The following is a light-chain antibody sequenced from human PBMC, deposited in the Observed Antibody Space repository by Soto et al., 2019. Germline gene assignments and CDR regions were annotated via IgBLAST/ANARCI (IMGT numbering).Light chain of an antibody. CDR2: GAS. V-gene: IGKV3-20*01. J-gene: IGKJ1*01. CDR3: QQYGTSPRT. Sequence: EIVLTQSPGTLSLSPGERATLSCSASQSVSSTYLAWYQQKSGQAPRLLIYGASSRAPGIPDRFSGSGSGTELSLTISRLEPEDFAVYYCQQYGTSPRTFGQGTKVEIK. CDR1: QSVSSTY.